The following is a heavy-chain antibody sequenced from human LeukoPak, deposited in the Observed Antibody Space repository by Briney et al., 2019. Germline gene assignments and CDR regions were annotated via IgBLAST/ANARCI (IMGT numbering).Heavy chain of an antibody. CDR2: IESKTDGGTT. Sequence: GGSLRLSCAASGFTFSNAWMSWVRQAPGKGLEWVGRIESKTDGGTTDYAAPVKGRFTISRDDSKNTLYLQMNSLKTEDTAVYYCTTDPDVGATSYWGQGTLVTVSS. V-gene: IGHV3-15*04. CDR1: GFTFSNAW. CDR3: TTDPDVGATSY. D-gene: IGHD1-26*01. J-gene: IGHJ4*02.